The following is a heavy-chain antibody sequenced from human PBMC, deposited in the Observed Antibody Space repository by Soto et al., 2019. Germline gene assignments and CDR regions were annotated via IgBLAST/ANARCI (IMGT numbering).Heavy chain of an antibody. V-gene: IGHV1-69*01. D-gene: IGHD3-22*01. CDR3: PTAENYHDSCGYVS. J-gene: IGHJ5*02. Sequence: QVQLVQSGAEVKKPGSSVKVSCKASGGTFSRYAVSWVRQAPGQGLEWMGRMIGMFGTPKYAQKFQGRITITADELASTAFIELSSLRSEATGMNYCPTAENYHDSCGYVSWGQGTLVTVSS. CDR1: GGTFSRYA. CDR2: MIGMFGTP.